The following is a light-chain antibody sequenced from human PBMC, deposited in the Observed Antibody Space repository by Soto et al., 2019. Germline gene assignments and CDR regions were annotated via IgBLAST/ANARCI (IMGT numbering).Light chain of an antibody. CDR1: QSISSW. J-gene: IGKJ1*01. Sequence: GDRVTITCRASQSISSWLAWYQQKPGKAPKLLIYAASSLQSGVPSRFSGSGSGTEFTLTISSLQPDDFATYYCQQYSSRWTFGQGTKVEMK. CDR2: AAS. V-gene: IGKV1-5*01. CDR3: QQYSSRWT.